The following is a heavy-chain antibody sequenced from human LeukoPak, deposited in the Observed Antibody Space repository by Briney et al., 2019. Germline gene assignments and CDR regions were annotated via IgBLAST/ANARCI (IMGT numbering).Heavy chain of an antibody. Sequence: GRSLRLSCAASGFTFSSYGMHWVRQAPGKGLEWVAVISYDGSNKYYADSVKGRFTISRDNSKNTLYLQMNSLRAEDTAVYYCARDHRGYSSSWRFGYWGQGTLVTVSS. J-gene: IGHJ4*02. CDR2: ISYDGSNK. CDR1: GFTFSSYG. CDR3: ARDHRGYSSSWRFGY. V-gene: IGHV3-30*03. D-gene: IGHD6-13*01.